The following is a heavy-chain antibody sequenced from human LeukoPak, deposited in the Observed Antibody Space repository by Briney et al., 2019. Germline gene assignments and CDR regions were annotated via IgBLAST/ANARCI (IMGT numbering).Heavy chain of an antibody. CDR2: IIPIFGTA. D-gene: IGHD6-19*01. CDR1: GYTFTNYG. CDR3: ARDFRLVLGGVFGY. J-gene: IGHJ4*02. V-gene: IGHV1-69*13. Sequence: GASVKVSCKASGYTFTNYGISWVRQAPGQGLEWMGGIIPIFGTANYAQKFQGGVTITADESTSTAYMELRSLRSDDTAVYYCARDFRLVLGGVFGYWGQGTLVTVSS.